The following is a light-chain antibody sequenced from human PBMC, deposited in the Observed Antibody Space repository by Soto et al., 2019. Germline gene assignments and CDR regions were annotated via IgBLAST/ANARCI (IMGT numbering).Light chain of an antibody. CDR2: DVS. V-gene: IGLV2-11*01. Sequence: QSALTQPRSVSGSPGQSVTISCTGTSSDVGNYNYVSWYQQHPGKAPKLMIYDVSKRPSGVPDHFSGSKSGNTASLTISGRQAEDEADYYCCSYAGRYTWVFGGGTKLTVL. CDR3: CSYAGRYTWV. J-gene: IGLJ3*02. CDR1: SSDVGNYNY.